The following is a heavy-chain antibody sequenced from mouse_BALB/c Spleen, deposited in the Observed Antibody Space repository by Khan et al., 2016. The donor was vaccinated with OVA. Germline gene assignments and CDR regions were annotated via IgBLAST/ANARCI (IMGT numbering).Heavy chain of an antibody. J-gene: IGHJ3*01. V-gene: IGHV1-9*01. Sequence: QVQLRQSGAELMKPGASVKISCKASGYTFSSYWIEWVKQRPGHGLEWIGEILPGSGNNKFNEKFRGKATFAADTSSNTAYMQLSSLTSEDSAVYYCARGNYYGSTSWFGYGGQGTLVTVSA. CDR2: ILPGSGNN. CDR1: GYTFSSYW. CDR3: ARGNYYGSTSWFGY. D-gene: IGHD1-1*01.